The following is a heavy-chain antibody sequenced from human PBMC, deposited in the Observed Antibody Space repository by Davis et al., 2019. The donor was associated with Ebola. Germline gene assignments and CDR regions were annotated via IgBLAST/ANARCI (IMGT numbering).Heavy chain of an antibody. D-gene: IGHD6-6*01. CDR3: ARTSPWQLVDLYWYFDL. V-gene: IGHV5-51*01. CDR2: IYPDDSDT. Sequence: GESLITSCNCSGYCITSYRIGRVRQMPGKGLAWIRIIYPDDSDTNYSPSIHSQVTIQADKSISTAYLQWSSLKASDTAMYYCARTSPWQLVDLYWYFDLWGRGTLVTVSS. J-gene: IGHJ2*01. CDR1: GYCITSYR.